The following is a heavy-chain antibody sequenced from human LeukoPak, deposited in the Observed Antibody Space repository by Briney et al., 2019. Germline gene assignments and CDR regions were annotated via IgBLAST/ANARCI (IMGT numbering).Heavy chain of an antibody. Sequence: SETLSLTCTVSGGSIRSYYWSWIRQPPRKGLEWIGYIYYSGSTNYNPSLKSRVTISVDTSKNQFSLKLSSVTAADTAVYYCARGGDDYVWGSPNCFDPWGQGTLVTVSS. J-gene: IGHJ5*02. V-gene: IGHV4-59*01. CDR3: ARGGDDYVWGSPNCFDP. CDR1: GGSIRSYY. D-gene: IGHD3-16*01. CDR2: IYYSGST.